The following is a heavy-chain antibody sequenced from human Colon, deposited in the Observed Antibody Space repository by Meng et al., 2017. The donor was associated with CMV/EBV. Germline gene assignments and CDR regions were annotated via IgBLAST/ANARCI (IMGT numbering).Heavy chain of an antibody. Sequence: SCVASGFTFSSYEMNWVRQAPGKGLEWVAYITNRGGTIYYADSVKGRFTISRDNAKNALFLQMNSLRAEDTAVYYCARDSLKSSPFGDFDYWGQGTPVTVSS. J-gene: IGHJ4*02. D-gene: IGHD3-10*01. CDR2: ITNRGGTI. CDR1: GFTFSSYE. CDR3: ARDSLKSSPFGDFDY. V-gene: IGHV3-48*03.